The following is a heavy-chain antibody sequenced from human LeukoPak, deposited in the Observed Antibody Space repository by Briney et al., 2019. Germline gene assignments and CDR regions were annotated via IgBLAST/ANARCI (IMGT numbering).Heavy chain of an antibody. CDR2: INPSGGST. CDR3: ARDFSGEYIPLSGIGY. D-gene: IGHD3-10*01. CDR1: GYTITSYY. J-gene: IGHJ4*02. Sequence: ASVKVSCKASGYTITSYYMHWVRQAPGQGLEWIGIINPSGGSTSYAQKFQGRVTMTRDTSTSTVYMELSSLRSEDTAVYYCARDFSGEYIPLSGIGYWGQGTLVTVSS. V-gene: IGHV1-46*01.